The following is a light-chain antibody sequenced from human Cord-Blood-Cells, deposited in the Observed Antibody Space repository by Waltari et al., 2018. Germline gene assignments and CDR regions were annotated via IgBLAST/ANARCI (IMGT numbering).Light chain of an antibody. CDR3: QAWDSSTAV. CDR2: QDR. CDR1: QLGDQK. Sequence: SYELTQPPSVSVSPGQTASITCSGEQLGDQKACWYQQKPGQSPVLVIYQDRKRPSGIPERFSGSKSGNTATLTISGTQAMDEADYYCQAWDSSTAVFGTGTKVTVL. V-gene: IGLV3-1*01. J-gene: IGLJ1*01.